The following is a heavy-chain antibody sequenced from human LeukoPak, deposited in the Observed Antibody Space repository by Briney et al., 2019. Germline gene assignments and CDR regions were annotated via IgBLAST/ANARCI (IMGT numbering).Heavy chain of an antibody. CDR2: ISYDGSNK. D-gene: IGHD3-16*01. CDR1: GFTFSSYA. CDR3: ARRPLRWGPFYYGMDV. J-gene: IGHJ6*02. Sequence: GGSLRLSCAASGFTFSSYAMHWVRQAPGKGLEWVAVISYDGSNKYYADSVKGRFTISRDNAKNSLYLQMNSLRAEDTAVYYCARRPLRWGPFYYGMDVWGQGTTVTVSS. V-gene: IGHV3-30-3*01.